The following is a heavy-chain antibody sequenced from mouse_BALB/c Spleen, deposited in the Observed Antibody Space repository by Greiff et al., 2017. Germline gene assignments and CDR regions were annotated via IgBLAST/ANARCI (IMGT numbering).Heavy chain of an antibody. D-gene: IGHD2-4*01. J-gene: IGHJ4*01. CDR1: GYSFTDYI. Sequence: VQLQQTGPELVKPGASVKISCKASGYSFTDYIMLWVKQSHGKSLEWIGNINPYYGSTSYNLKFKGKATLTVDKSSSTAYMQLNSLTSEDSAVYYCARGLRRTDAMDYWGQGTSVTVSS. V-gene: IGHV1-39*01. CDR2: INPYYGST. CDR3: ARGLRRTDAMDY.